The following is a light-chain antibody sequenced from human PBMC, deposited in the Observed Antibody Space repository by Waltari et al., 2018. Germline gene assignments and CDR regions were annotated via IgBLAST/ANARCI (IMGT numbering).Light chain of an antibody. CDR2: RTS. V-gene: IGKV1-5*03. Sequence: DIQMTQSPSTLSASVGDRVTITCRASPTINTWLDWYQQKPGKAPILLIYRTSTLESGVPSRFSGSGSGTEFTLTISSLHPDDFATYYCQQAWTFGQGTKVEIK. CDR1: PTINTW. J-gene: IGKJ1*01. CDR3: QQAWT.